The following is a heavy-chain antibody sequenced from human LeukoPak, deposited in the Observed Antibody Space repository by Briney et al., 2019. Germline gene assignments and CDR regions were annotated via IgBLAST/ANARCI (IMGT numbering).Heavy chain of an antibody. CDR1: GYSISSGYY. V-gene: IGHV4-38-2*02. J-gene: IGHJ4*02. D-gene: IGHD6-19*01. CDR2: IYHSGST. Sequence: SETLSLTCTASGYSISSGYYWGWIRPPPGKGLEWIGSIYHSGSTYYNPSLKSRVTISVDTSKNQFSLKLSSVTAADTAVYYCARVNSGWGFDYWGQGTLVTVSS. CDR3: ARVNSGWGFDY.